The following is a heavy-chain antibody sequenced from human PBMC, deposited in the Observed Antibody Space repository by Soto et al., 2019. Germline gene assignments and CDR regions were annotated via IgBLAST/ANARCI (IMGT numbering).Heavy chain of an antibody. CDR2: ISSSGSTI. J-gene: IGHJ4*02. CDR3: ARGSRDGYNWDFVY. Sequence: GGSLRLSCAASGFTFSSYEMNWVRQAPGKGLEWVSYISSSGSTIYYADSVKGRFTISRDNAKNSLYLQMNSLRAEDTAVYYCARGSRDGYNWDFVYWGQGTLVTVSS. CDR1: GFTFSSYE. D-gene: IGHD5-12*01. V-gene: IGHV3-48*03.